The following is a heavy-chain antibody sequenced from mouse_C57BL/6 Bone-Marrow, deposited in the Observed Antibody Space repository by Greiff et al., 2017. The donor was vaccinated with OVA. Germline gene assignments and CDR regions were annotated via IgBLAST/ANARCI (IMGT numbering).Heavy chain of an antibody. Sequence: VQLKESGAELVRPGASVKLSCTASGFNIKDDYMHWVKQRPEQGLEWIGWIDPENGDTEYASKFQGKATITADTSSNTAYLQLSSLTSEDTAVYYCTSYGWDSDAMDYWGQGTSVTVSS. CDR1: GFNIKDDY. J-gene: IGHJ4*01. CDR2: IDPENGDT. V-gene: IGHV14-4*01. D-gene: IGHD2-2*01. CDR3: TSYGWDSDAMDY.